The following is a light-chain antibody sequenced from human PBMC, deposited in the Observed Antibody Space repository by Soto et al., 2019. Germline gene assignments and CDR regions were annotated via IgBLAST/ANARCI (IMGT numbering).Light chain of an antibody. V-gene: IGKV1-39*01. CDR3: QQSASTPPKT. CDR2: GAS. Sequence: DIQLTQSPSSLSASVGDRVTITCRTSQSISDYLNWYQQKPGKPPKFLIYGASRLHSGVPSRFSGSGFGTEFTLTIRSLQPEDFATYYCQQSASTPPKTFGQGTTVDIK. CDR1: QSISDY. J-gene: IGKJ1*01.